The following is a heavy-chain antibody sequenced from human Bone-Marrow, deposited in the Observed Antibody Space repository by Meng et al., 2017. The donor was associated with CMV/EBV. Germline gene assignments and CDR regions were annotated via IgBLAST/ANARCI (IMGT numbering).Heavy chain of an antibody. Sequence: SVKVSCKASGGTFSSYAISWVRQAPGQGLEWMGGIIPILGIANYAQKFQGRVTITADKSTSTAYMELSSLRSEDTAVYYCATLEAISAAPRGGWFDPWGQGTLVTVSS. V-gene: IGHV1-69*10. CDR3: ATLEAISAAPRGGWFDP. CDR1: GGTFSSYA. CDR2: IIPILGIA. J-gene: IGHJ5*02. D-gene: IGHD2-2*01.